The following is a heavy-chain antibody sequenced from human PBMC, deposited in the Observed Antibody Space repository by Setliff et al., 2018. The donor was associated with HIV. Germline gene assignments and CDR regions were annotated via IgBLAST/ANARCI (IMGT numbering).Heavy chain of an antibody. CDR3: ARKVGIWGFDY. Sequence: GGSLRLSCAASGFSFSSYSMNWVRQAPGKGLEWVSYISGYSDTIYYADSVKGRFTISRDNAKSSLYLQMNSLRAEDTAVYYCARKVGIWGFDYWGQGTLVTVSS. CDR1: GFSFSSYS. V-gene: IGHV3-48*01. J-gene: IGHJ4*02. CDR2: ISGYSDTI. D-gene: IGHD7-27*01.